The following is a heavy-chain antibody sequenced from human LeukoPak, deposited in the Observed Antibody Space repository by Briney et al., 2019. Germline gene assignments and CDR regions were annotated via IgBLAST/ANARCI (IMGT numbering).Heavy chain of an antibody. CDR3: AKIASASMTDY. CDR1: GFTFSTYA. J-gene: IGHJ4*02. Sequence: GGSLRLSCAASGFTFSTYAMSWVRQAPGKGLEWVSSSNSGGSAFYGGSVKGRFTISRDNSKNTLHLQMNSLSGDDTAVYYCAKIASASMTDYWGQGTLVTVSS. V-gene: IGHV3-23*01. CDR2: SNSGGSA. D-gene: IGHD2/OR15-2a*01.